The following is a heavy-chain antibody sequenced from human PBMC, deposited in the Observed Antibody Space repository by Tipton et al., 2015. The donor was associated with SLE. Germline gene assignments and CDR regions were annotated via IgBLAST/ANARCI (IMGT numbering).Heavy chain of an antibody. Sequence: SLRLSCAASGTTFSSNAMTWVRQAPGKGLEWVSSISSRADFTYYADSVKGRFTISRDNAKNTLYLQMNSLRAEDTAIYFCARDHYGSAGYWGQGTLVTVSS. CDR1: GTTFSSNA. D-gene: IGHD6-19*01. J-gene: IGHJ4*02. CDR3: ARDHYGSAGY. CDR2: ISSRADFT. V-gene: IGHV3-23*01.